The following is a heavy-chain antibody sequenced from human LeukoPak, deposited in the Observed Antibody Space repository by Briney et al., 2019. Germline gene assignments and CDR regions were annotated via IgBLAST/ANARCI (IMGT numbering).Heavy chain of an antibody. V-gene: IGHV3-23*01. D-gene: IGHD4-17*01. Sequence: PGGALRLSCAASGFTFSSYAMSWVRQAPGKGLEWVSAISGSGGGTYYADSVKGRFTISRDNSKNTLYLQMNSLRAEDTAVYYCAKGHVRYGDFDYWGQGTLVTVSS. CDR2: ISGSGGGT. CDR3: AKGHVRYGDFDY. J-gene: IGHJ4*02. CDR1: GFTFSSYA.